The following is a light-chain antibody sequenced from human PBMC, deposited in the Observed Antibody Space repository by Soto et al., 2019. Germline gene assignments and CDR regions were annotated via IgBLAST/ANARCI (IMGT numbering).Light chain of an antibody. CDR1: QSVSSSY. CDR3: QQYYSTPLT. J-gene: IGKJ4*01. Sequence: DIVLTQSPGTLSLSPGERAALSCRASQSVSSSYLAWYQQKPGQAPRLLIYGASNRATGIADRFSGSGSGTDFTLTISSLQAEDVAVYYCQQYYSTPLTFGGGTKVDI. V-gene: IGKV3-20*01. CDR2: GAS.